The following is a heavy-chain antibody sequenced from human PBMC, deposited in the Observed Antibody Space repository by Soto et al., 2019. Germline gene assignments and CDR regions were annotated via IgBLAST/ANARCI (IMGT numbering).Heavy chain of an antibody. D-gene: IGHD5-18*01. V-gene: IGHV4-59*01. J-gene: IGHJ5*02. Sequence: SETLSLTCTVSGGSISSYYWSWIRQPPGKGLEWIGYIYYSGSTNYNPSLKSRVNISVDTSKNQFSLKLSSVTAADTAVYYCASSWTAPNWFDPWGQGTLVTVSS. CDR3: ASSWTAPNWFDP. CDR1: GGSISSYY. CDR2: IYYSGST.